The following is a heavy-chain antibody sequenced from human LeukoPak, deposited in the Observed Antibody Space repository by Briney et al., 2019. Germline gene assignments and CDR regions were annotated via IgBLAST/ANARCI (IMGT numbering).Heavy chain of an antibody. V-gene: IGHV4-59*12. D-gene: IGHD6-19*01. CDR1: GGSISSYY. CDR2: IYYSGST. CDR3: ARVYSSGWPNYYYYGMDV. Sequence: PSETLSLTCTVSGGSISSYYWSWIRQPPGKGLEWIGYIYYSGSTNYNPSLKSRVTISVDTSKNQFSLKLSSVTAADTAVYYCARVYSSGWPNYYYYGMDVWGQGTTVTVSS. J-gene: IGHJ6*02.